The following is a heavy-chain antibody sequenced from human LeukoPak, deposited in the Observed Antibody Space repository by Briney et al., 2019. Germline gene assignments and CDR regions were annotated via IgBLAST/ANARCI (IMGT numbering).Heavy chain of an antibody. D-gene: IGHD3-10*02. CDR2: ISSSGSTI. Sequence: GGTLTLSCAASGFTFSSYEMNWVRQAPGKGLEWVSYISSSGSTIYYADSVKGRFTISRDTAKNSLYLQMNSLRAEDTAVYYCAELGITMIGGVWGKGPTVTISS. V-gene: IGHV3-48*03. CDR1: GFTFSSYE. J-gene: IGHJ6*04. CDR3: AELGITMIGGV.